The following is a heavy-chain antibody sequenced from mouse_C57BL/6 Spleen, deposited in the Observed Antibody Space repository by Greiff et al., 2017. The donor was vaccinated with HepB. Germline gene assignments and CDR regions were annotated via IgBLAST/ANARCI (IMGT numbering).Heavy chain of an antibody. CDR1: GFTFSDYY. V-gene: IGHV5-16*01. CDR2: INYDGSST. J-gene: IGHJ4*01. D-gene: IGHD1-1*01. Sequence: EVQRVESEGGLVQPGSSMKLSCTASGFTFSDYYMAWVRQVPEKGLEWVANINYDGSSTYYLDSLKSRFIISRDNAKNILYLQMSSLKSEDTATYYCARDRGTVVATDYAMDYWGQGTSVTVSS. CDR3: ARDRGTVVATDYAMDY.